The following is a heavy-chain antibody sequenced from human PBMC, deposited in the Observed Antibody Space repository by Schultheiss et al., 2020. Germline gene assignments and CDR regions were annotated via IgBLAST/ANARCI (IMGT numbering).Heavy chain of an antibody. J-gene: IGHJ6*02. V-gene: IGHV4-34*01. CDR3: ARSGEHCSSTSCYTYYYYGMDV. CDR1: GGSISSYY. D-gene: IGHD2-2*02. CDR2: INHSGST. Sequence: SQTLSLTCTVSGGSISSYYWSWIRQPPGKGLEWIGEINHSGSTNYNPSLKSRVTISVDTSKNQFSLKLSSVTAADTAVYYCARSGEHCSSTSCYTYYYYGMDVWGQGTTVTVSS.